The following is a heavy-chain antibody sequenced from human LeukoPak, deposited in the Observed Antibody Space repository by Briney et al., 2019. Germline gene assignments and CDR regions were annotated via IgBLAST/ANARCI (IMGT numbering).Heavy chain of an antibody. D-gene: IGHD2-21*01. J-gene: IGHJ4*02. CDR1: GFTFSSYA. Sequence: GRSLRLSCAASGFTFSSYAMHWVRQAPGKGLEWVAVISYDGSNKYYADSVKGRFTISRDNSKNTLYLQMNSLRAEDTAVYYCATITIPDYWGQGTLVTVSS. V-gene: IGHV3-30-3*01. CDR2: ISYDGSNK. CDR3: ATITIPDY.